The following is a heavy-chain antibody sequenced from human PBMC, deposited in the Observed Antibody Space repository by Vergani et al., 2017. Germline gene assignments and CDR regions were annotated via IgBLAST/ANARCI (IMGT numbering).Heavy chain of an antibody. V-gene: IGHV3-30*03. D-gene: IGHD1-1*01. J-gene: IGHJ1*01. CDR2: IPYDGTQK. CDR1: GFTSSYYG. CDR3: ATKSCGTPGCQIGYFRE. Sequence: QVHLVESGGGVVQPARSLRLSCVFSGFTSSYYGMHWVRQAPGKGVEWVAVIPYDGTQKYYADSVKGRFTISRDNSKSTLYLQMNSLRTEDTAVYYCATKSCGTPGCQIGYFREWGQGTLVTVSS.